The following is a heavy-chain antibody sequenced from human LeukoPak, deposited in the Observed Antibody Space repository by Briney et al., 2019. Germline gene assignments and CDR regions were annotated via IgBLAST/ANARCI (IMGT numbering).Heavy chain of an antibody. J-gene: IGHJ5*02. CDR1: GFTFSSYG. CDR3: AKDPTSSIVVVPAPQPNWFDP. D-gene: IGHD2-2*01. Sequence: PGGSLRLSCAASGFTFSSYGMHWVRQAPGKGLEWVAFIRYDGSNKYYADSVKGRFTISRDNSKNTLYLQMSSLRAEDTAVYYCAKDPTSSIVVVPAPQPNWFDPWGQGTLVTVSS. CDR2: IRYDGSNK. V-gene: IGHV3-30*02.